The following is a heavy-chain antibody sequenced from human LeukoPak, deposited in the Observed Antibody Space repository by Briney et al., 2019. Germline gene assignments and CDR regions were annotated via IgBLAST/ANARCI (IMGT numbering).Heavy chain of an antibody. V-gene: IGHV1-8*01. Sequence: ASVKVSCKASGYTFTSYDINWVRQATGQGLEWMGWMNPNSGNTGYAQKFQGRVTMTRNTSISTAYMELSSPRSEDTAVYYCARGGYSSGWHNYYYYYMDVWGKGTTVTISS. CDR3: ARGGYSSGWHNYYYYYMDV. D-gene: IGHD6-19*01. CDR2: MNPNSGNT. CDR1: GYTFTSYD. J-gene: IGHJ6*03.